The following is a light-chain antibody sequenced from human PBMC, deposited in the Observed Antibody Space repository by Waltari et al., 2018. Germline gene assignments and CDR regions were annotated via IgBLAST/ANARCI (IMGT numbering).Light chain of an antibody. V-gene: IGKV3-20*01. Sequence: EIVLTQSPGTLSLSPGDRAALSCRASERVDSRYLAWYQQKPGQAPSLLIYSTSSRATGIPDRFSGSGSGTDFTLTITKLEPEDFAVYYCQQFGSSSFSFGQGTKLEIK. J-gene: IGKJ2*03. CDR2: STS. CDR3: QQFGSSSFS. CDR1: ERVDSRY.